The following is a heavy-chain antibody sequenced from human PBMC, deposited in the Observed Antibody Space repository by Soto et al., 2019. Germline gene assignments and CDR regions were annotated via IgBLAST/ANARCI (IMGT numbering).Heavy chain of an antibody. Sequence: GASVKVSCKVSGYTLTELSMHWVRQAPGKGLEWMGGFDPEDGETIYAQKFQGRVTMTEDTSTDTAYMELSSLRSEDTAVYYCATVPFRERLLSQYYFAYWAQGTLVTAPQ. D-gene: IGHD3-3*01. V-gene: IGHV1-24*01. CDR2: FDPEDGET. J-gene: IGHJ4*02. CDR1: GYTLTELS. CDR3: ATVPFRERLLSQYYFAY.